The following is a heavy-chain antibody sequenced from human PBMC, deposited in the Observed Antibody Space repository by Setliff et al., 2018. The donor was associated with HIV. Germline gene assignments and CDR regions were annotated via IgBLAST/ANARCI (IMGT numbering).Heavy chain of an antibody. CDR2: IYNGGAS. CDR3: AREAPSEPTRYYNFWSGYPDWFDP. D-gene: IGHD3-3*01. V-gene: IGHV4-39*07. Sequence: PSETLSLTCIVTGDSIISGSYYWAWIRQPPGKGLEWIGTIYNGGASHYNPSLKSRVIIFLDPSKNQFSLELTSVTAADTAVYYCAREAPSEPTRYYNFWSGYPDWFDPWGPGTLV. CDR1: GDSIISGSYY. J-gene: IGHJ5*02.